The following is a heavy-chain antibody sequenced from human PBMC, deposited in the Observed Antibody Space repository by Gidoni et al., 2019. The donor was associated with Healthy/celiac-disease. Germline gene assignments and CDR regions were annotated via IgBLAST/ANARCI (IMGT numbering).Heavy chain of an antibody. CDR1: GFTFSNAW. CDR2: IKSTTDGGTT. D-gene: IGHD2-21*02. Sequence: EVQLVKSGGGLVKPGGSLSLSCAASGFTFSNAWMSWVRQSPGKGLEWVGRIKSTTDGGTTDYAAPVKGRFTISRDDSKNTLYLQMNSLKTEDTAVYYCTTGLSDCAYWGQGTLVTVSS. J-gene: IGHJ4*02. V-gene: IGHV3-15*01. CDR3: TTGLSDCAY.